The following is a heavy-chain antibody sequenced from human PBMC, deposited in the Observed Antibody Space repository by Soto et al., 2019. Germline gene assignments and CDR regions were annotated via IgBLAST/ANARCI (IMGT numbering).Heavy chain of an antibody. Sequence: QVQLVQSGAEVKKPGASVKVSCKASGYTFTSYAMHWVRQAPGQRLEWMGWINAGNGNTKYSQKFQGRVTITRDTSASKAYMELSSLRSEDTAVYYCARGGGNTANNWFDPWGQGTLVTVSS. J-gene: IGHJ5*02. CDR3: ARGGGNTANNWFDP. D-gene: IGHD2-21*02. V-gene: IGHV1-3*01. CDR2: INAGNGNT. CDR1: GYTFTSYA.